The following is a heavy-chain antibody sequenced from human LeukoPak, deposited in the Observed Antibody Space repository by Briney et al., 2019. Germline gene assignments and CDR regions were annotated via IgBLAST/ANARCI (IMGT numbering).Heavy chain of an antibody. CDR3: ARDRPVTPYYYYYGMDV. V-gene: IGHV1-2*02. J-gene: IGHJ6*02. CDR1: GYTFTGYY. CDR2: INPNSGGT. D-gene: IGHD4-23*01. Sequence: ASVKVSCKASGYTFTGYYMHWVRQAPGQGPEWMGWINPNSGGTNYAQKFQGRVTMTRDTSISTAYMKLSRLRSDDTAVYYCARDRPVTPYYYYYGMDVWGQGTTVTVSS.